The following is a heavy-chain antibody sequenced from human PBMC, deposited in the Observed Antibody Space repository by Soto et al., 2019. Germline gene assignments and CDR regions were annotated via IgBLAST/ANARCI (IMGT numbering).Heavy chain of an antibody. D-gene: IGHD6-19*01. CDR3: ATIAVAGTIYYYGMDV. V-gene: IGHV3-33*01. Sequence: GGSLRLSCAASGFTFSSYGMHWVRQAPGKGLEWVSVICYSGSNKYYADSVKGRFTISRDNSKNTLYLQMNSLRAEDTAVYYCATIAVAGTIYYYGMDVWGQGTTVTVSS. J-gene: IGHJ6*02. CDR1: GFTFSSYG. CDR2: ICYSGSNK.